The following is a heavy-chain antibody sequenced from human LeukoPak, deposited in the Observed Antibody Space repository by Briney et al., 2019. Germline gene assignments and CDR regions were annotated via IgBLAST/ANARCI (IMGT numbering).Heavy chain of an antibody. CDR2: INPNSGGT. J-gene: IGHJ4*02. Sequence: ASVKVSCKASGGTFSSYAISWVRPAPGQGVEWLGWINPNSGGTNYAQKFQGRVTMTRDTSISTAYMELSRLRSDDTAVYYCARDPHYCSGGSCYDYWGQGTLVTVSS. V-gene: IGHV1-2*02. D-gene: IGHD2-15*01. CDR1: GGTFSSYA. CDR3: ARDPHYCSGGSCYDY.